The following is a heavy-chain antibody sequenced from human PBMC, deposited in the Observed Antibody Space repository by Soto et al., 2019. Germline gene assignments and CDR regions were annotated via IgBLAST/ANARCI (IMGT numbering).Heavy chain of an antibody. D-gene: IGHD3-9*01. Sequence: PSETLSLTCTVSGDSINSGSHDWAWIRQPPGKGLEWIGHINYSGSTYYSPSLKSRVTISVDTSKNQFSLRLSSVTAADTAVYFCARRHDVLTGYHFANWFDPWGQATLVTVSS. CDR3: ARRHDVLTGYHFANWFDP. CDR1: GDSINSGSHD. CDR2: INYSGST. V-gene: IGHV4-39*01. J-gene: IGHJ5*02.